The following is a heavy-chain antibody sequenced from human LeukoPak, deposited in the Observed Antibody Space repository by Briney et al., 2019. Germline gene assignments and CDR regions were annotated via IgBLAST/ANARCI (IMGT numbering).Heavy chain of an antibody. J-gene: IGHJ4*02. Sequence: GGSLRLSCAASGFTFSSYSMNWVREAPGKGLEWVSSISSSSSYIYYADSVKGRFTISRDNAKNSLYLQMNSLRAEDTAVYYCARETPPIVVVIKPHQRGYFDYWGQGTLVTVSS. D-gene: IGHD3-22*01. V-gene: IGHV3-21*01. CDR1: GFTFSSYS. CDR2: ISSSSSYI. CDR3: ARETPPIVVVIKPHQRGYFDY.